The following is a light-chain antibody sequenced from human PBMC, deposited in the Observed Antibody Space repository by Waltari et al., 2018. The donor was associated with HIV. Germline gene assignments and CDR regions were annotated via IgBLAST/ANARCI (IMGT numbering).Light chain of an antibody. V-gene: IGLV2-14*01. J-gene: IGLJ3*02. Sequence: QSALTQPASVSGSPGPSITISCTATSRDVGGYNYVSWYQQHPGKAPKLMIYEVSNRPSGVSNRFSGSKSGNTASLTISGLQAEDEADYYCSSYTSSSTWVFGGGTKLTVL. CDR2: EVS. CDR3: SSYTSSSTWV. CDR1: SRDVGGYNY.